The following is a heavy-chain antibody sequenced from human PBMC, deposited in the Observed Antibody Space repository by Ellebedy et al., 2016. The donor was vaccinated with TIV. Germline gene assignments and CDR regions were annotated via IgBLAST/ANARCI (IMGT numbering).Heavy chain of an antibody. V-gene: IGHV1-2*02. CDR2: INPKSVGT. CDR3: ARGGYRGYCTVAY. J-gene: IGHJ4*02. D-gene: IGHD5-12*01. Sequence: AASVKVSCKASEYTFTDYYIHWVRQAPGQGLEWMGWINPKSVGTIYAQKFQGRVTMTRDTSISTVYMEVSRLRSDDTAGYYCARGGYRGYCTVAYWGQGTLVTVSS. CDR1: EYTFTDYY.